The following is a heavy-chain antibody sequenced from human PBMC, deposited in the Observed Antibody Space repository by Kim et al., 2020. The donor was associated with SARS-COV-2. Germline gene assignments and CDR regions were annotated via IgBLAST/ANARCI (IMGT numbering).Heavy chain of an antibody. Sequence: ASVKVSCKASGYTFTSYYMHWVRQAPGQGLEWMGIINPSGGSTSYAQKFQGRVTMTRDTSTSTVYMELSSLRSEDTAVYYCARDLGNRRNHDAFDIWGQGTMVTVSS. V-gene: IGHV1-46*01. CDR2: INPSGGST. CDR3: ARDLGNRRNHDAFDI. CDR1: GYTFTSYY. J-gene: IGHJ3*02. D-gene: IGHD7-27*01.